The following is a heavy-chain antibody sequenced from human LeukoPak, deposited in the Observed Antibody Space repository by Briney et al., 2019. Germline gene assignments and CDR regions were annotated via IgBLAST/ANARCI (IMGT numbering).Heavy chain of an antibody. D-gene: IGHD3-10*01. CDR2: INPRGGTT. CDR3: ARAQSFVRGVSRVTYYYYYYMDV. Sequence: GASVKVSCKASGYTFTSYFMYWVRQAPGQGLEWMGLINPRGGTTRYAQKFQGRVTMTRDTSISTAYMELSRLRSDDTAVYYCARAQSFVRGVSRVTYYYYYYMDVWGKGTTVTVSS. J-gene: IGHJ6*03. V-gene: IGHV1-46*01. CDR1: GYTFTSYF.